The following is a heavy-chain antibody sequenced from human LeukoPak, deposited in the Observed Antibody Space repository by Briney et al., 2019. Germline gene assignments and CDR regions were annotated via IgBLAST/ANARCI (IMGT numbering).Heavy chain of an antibody. Sequence: SGGSLRLSCAASGFSFSSYWMSWVRQAPGKGLEWVANIKQDGSEKNYVDSVKGRFTISRDNAKNSLYLQMNSLRAEDMALYYCAILTDKGSFDIWGQGTMVTVSS. V-gene: IGHV3-7*03. J-gene: IGHJ3*02. CDR3: AILTDKGSFDI. D-gene: IGHD2-15*01. CDR2: IKQDGSEK. CDR1: GFSFSSYW.